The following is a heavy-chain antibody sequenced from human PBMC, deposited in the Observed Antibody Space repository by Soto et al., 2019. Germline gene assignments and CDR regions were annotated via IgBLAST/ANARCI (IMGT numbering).Heavy chain of an antibody. CDR1: GYTFTSYY. CDR2: INPSGGST. Sequence: QVQLVQSGAEVKKPGASVKVSCKASGYTFTSYYMHWVRQAPGQGLEWMGIINPSGGSTSYAQKFQGRVTMTRDTSTSTVYMELSSLRSEDTAVYYCASQDTAMAQFDYWGQGTLVTVSS. CDR3: ASQDTAMAQFDY. J-gene: IGHJ4*02. V-gene: IGHV1-46*01. D-gene: IGHD5-18*01.